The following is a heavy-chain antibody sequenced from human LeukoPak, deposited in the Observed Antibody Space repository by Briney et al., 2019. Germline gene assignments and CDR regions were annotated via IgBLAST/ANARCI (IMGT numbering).Heavy chain of an antibody. J-gene: IGHJ3*02. V-gene: IGHV4-61*01. CDR1: GGSVRSYSYY. Sequence: KPSERLSLTCTLAGGSVRSYSYYWAWLRQPPGKGLEWIGYIHYSGSTNYTPSLKSRVTISLDTSKNQFSLKLTSVTAADTAVYYCARDRDYGDSGRASDIWGQGTLVTVSS. CDR3: ARDRDYGDSGRASDI. CDR2: IHYSGST. D-gene: IGHD4-17*01.